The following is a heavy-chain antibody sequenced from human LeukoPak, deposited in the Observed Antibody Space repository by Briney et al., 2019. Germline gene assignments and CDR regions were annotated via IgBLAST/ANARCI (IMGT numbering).Heavy chain of an antibody. CDR2: IYYSGST. D-gene: IGHD3-9*01. J-gene: IGHJ4*02. Sequence: SETLSLTCTVSGGSISSGDYYWSWIRQPPGKGLEWIGYIYYSGSTYYNPSLKSRVTISVDTSKNQFSLKLSSVTAADAAVYYCARADILTGYYYFDYWGQGTLVTVSS. V-gene: IGHV4-30-4*01. CDR1: GGSISSGDYY. CDR3: ARADILTGYYYFDY.